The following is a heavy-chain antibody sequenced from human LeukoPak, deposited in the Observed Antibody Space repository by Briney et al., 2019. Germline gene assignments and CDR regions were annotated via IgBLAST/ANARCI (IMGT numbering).Heavy chain of an antibody. D-gene: IGHD3-22*01. J-gene: IGHJ3*02. CDR3: ARDRLPGYYDSSGSRAFDI. Sequence: SVKVSCKASGGTFSSYAISWVRQAPGQGLEWMGRIIPIFGTANYAQKFQGRVTTTTDESTSTAYMELSSLRSEDTAVYYCARDRLPGYYDSSGSRAFDIWGQGTMVTVSS. CDR1: GGTFSSYA. V-gene: IGHV1-69*05. CDR2: IIPIFGTA.